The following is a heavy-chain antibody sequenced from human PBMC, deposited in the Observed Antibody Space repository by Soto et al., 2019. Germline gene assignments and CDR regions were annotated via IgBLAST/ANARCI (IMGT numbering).Heavy chain of an antibody. V-gene: IGHV1-8*01. D-gene: IGHD3-10*01. Sequence: ASVKVSCKASGDTFTTYDINWVRQATGHGPEWMGWINPNSGNIGYAQRFQGRVTMTRDTAIRTAYMEVSSLRSDDTAVYYCARGRASRSYYLLDYWGQGTLVTVSS. CDR2: INPNSGNI. CDR1: GDTFTTYD. J-gene: IGHJ4*02. CDR3: ARGRASRSYYLLDY.